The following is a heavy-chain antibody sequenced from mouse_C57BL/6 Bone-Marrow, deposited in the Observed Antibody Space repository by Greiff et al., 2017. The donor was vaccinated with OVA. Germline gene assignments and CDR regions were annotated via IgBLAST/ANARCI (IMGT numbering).Heavy chain of an antibody. CDR3: ARYDFDGCAY. CDR1: GYTFTSYW. Sequence: VQLQQPGAELVKPGASVKLSCKASGYTFTSYWLQWVKQRPGQGLEWIGKIDPSDGYHNYNQKFKGKATLTVDKSSSTAYMHLSSLTSDDSAVYYCARYDFDGCAYWGQGALVTVSA. J-gene: IGHJ3*01. CDR2: IDPSDGYH. V-gene: IGHV1-50*01. D-gene: IGHD2-4*01.